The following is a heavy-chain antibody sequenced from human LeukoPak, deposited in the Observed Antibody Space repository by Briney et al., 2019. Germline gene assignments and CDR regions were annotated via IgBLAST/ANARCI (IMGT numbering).Heavy chain of an antibody. CDR2: FDPEDGET. CDR3: ATPLGTGVLY. J-gene: IGHJ4*02. Sequence: ASVKVSCKVSGYTLTELSMHWERQAPGKELEWMGGFDPEDGETIYAQKFQGRVTMTEDTSTDTAYMELSSLRSEDTAVYYCATPLGTGVLYWGQGTLVTVSS. V-gene: IGHV1-24*01. D-gene: IGHD1-1*01. CDR1: GYTLTELS.